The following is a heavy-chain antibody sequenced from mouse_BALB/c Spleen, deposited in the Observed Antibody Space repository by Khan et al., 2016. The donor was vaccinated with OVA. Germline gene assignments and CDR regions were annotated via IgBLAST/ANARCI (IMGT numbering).Heavy chain of an antibody. J-gene: IGHJ3*01. D-gene: IGHD2-1*01. Sequence: QIQLVQSGPELKKPGETVKISCKASGYTLTDYGMNWVKQAPGKGLKWMGWINTYTGEATYADDSKGRFAFSLETSASTAYLQINNLKTEDTATYFCSRSNGNYWVAHWGQGTLVTVSA. CDR2: INTYTGEA. CDR1: GYTLTDYG. V-gene: IGHV9-3-1*01. CDR3: SRSNGNYWVAH.